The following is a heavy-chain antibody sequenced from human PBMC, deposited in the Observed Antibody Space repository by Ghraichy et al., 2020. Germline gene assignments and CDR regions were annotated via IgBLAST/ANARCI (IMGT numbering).Heavy chain of an antibody. V-gene: IGHV1-2*02. D-gene: IGHD3-3*01. CDR2: INPNSGDT. Sequence: SVKVSCKASGYTFTGYYIHWVRQAPGQGLEWMGWINPNSGDTDYAQKFQGRVTMTRDTSVSSAYMELSRLRSGDTAVYYCARGDFEFWSGYWPPPELRFDPWGQGSLVIVSS. CDR1: GYTFTGYY. J-gene: IGHJ5*02. CDR3: ARGDFEFWSGYWPPPELRFDP.